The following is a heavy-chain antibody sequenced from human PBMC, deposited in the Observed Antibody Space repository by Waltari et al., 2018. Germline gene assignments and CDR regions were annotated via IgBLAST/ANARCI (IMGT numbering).Heavy chain of an antibody. D-gene: IGHD3-10*01. CDR1: GASVSNNRPF. J-gene: IGHJ4*02. CDR2: TYYRSKWYS. V-gene: IGHV6-1*01. Sequence: QVQLQQSGPGLVKPSQTLSLTCSISGASVSNNRPFWNWIRQSPSRGLEWLGRTYYRSKWYSDSAVSVKSRITINPDTSKNQFSLQLNSVTPEDTAVYYCARGGFGFNAGRFDSWGRGTLVTVTS. CDR3: ARGGFGFNAGRFDS.